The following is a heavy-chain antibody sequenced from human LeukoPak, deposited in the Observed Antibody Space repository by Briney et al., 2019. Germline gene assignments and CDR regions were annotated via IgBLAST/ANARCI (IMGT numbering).Heavy chain of an antibody. J-gene: IGHJ4*02. Sequence: GGSLRLSCAASGFTFSSYSFNWVRQVPGKGLEWVTNIKQDGSEKYYVDSVKGRSTISRDSAKNSLYLQMNSLRAEDTAVYYCARDSRRYDSGGWGQGTLVTVSS. D-gene: IGHD3-22*01. CDR3: ARDSRRYDSGG. CDR2: IKQDGSEK. CDR1: GFTFSSYS. V-gene: IGHV3-7*01.